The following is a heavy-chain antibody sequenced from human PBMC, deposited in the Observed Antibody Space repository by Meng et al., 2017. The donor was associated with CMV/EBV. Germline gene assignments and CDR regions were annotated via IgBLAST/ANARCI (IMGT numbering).Heavy chain of an antibody. CDR1: GGSISSSSYY. Sequence: SETLSLTCTVSGGSISSSSYYWGWIRQPPGKGLEWIGSIYYSGSTYHNPSLKSRVTISVDTSKNQFSLKLSSVTAADTAVYYCARAWEFFDYWGQGTLVTVSS. CDR2: IYYSGST. CDR3: ARAWEFFDY. V-gene: IGHV4-39*07. J-gene: IGHJ4*02. D-gene: IGHD3-10*01.